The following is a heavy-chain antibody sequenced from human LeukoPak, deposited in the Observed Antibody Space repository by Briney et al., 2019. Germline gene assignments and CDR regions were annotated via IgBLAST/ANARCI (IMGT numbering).Heavy chain of an antibody. D-gene: IGHD3-10*01. CDR2: IYSGGST. CDR3: ARGLLWFGSDY. V-gene: IGHV3-53*01. Sequence: PGGSLRLSCAASGFTVSSNYMSWVRQAPGKGLEWVPVIYSGGSTYYADSVKGRFTISRDNSKNTLYLQMNTLRAEDTAVYYCARGLLWFGSDYWGQGTLVTDSS. J-gene: IGHJ4*02. CDR1: GFTVSSNY.